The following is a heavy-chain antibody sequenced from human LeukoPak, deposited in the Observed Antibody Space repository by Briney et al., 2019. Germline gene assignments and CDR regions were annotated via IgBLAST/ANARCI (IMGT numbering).Heavy chain of an antibody. D-gene: IGHD6-19*01. CDR1: GCTFSSYA. CDR3: AKDLRYSSGWYFDY. J-gene: IGHJ4*02. CDR2: ISGSGGST. Sequence: GGSLRLSCAASGCTFSSYAMSWVRQAPGKGLEWVSAISGSGGSTYYADSVKGRFTISRDNSKNTLYLQMNSLRAEDTAVYYCAKDLRYSSGWYFDYWGQGTLVTASS. V-gene: IGHV3-23*01.